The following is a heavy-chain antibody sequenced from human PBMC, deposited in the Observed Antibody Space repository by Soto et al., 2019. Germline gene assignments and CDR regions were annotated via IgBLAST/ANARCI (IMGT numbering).Heavy chain of an antibody. CDR3: ATPTYDDFWSGAF. V-gene: IGHV1-2*02. Sequence: QVQLVQSGADLKKPGASVKVSFKASGYTCADFYIHWVRQAPGQGFEWMGWMNPNTGGASYAQNFLGRVAMTRDTSISTAYVELSRLSSNDTAVYFCATPTYDDFWSGAFWGQGTLVTVSS. CDR1: GYTCADFY. CDR2: MNPNTGGA. J-gene: IGHJ4*02. D-gene: IGHD3-3*01.